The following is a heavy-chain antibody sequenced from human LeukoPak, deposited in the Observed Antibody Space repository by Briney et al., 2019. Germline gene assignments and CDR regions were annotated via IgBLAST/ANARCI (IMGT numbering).Heavy chain of an antibody. J-gene: IGHJ4*02. V-gene: IGHV4-34*01. CDR1: GGSFRGFY. D-gene: IGHD2-2*02. Sequence: PSETLSLTCAVYGGSFRGFYWSWIRQPPGKGLEWIGKINHSGSTNYNPSLKSRVTISVDTSKNQFSLKLSSVTAADTAVYYCVVFRAAIRSIRYFDYWGQGTLVTVSS. CDR3: VVFRAAIRSIRYFDY. CDR2: INHSGST.